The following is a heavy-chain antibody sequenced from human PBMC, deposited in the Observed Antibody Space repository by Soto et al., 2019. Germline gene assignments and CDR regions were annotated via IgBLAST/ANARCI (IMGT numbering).Heavy chain of an antibody. Sequence: SVKVSCKASGGTFSSYAISWVRQAPGQGLEWMGGIIPIFGTANYAQKFQGRVTITADESTSTAYMELSSLRSEDTAVYYCAIYYYDSSGMYYFDYWGQGTLVTVSS. D-gene: IGHD3-22*01. CDR2: IIPIFGTA. J-gene: IGHJ4*02. CDR3: AIYYYDSSGMYYFDY. CDR1: GGTFSSYA. V-gene: IGHV1-69*13.